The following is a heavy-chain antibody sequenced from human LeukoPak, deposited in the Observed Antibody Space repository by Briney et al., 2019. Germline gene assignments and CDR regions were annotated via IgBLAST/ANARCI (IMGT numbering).Heavy chain of an antibody. CDR1: GFTFSSHA. CDR2: ISSGGGST. V-gene: IGHV3-23*01. CDR3: ARAGLSSSWYADF. D-gene: IGHD6-13*01. Sequence: GGSLRVSCAASGFTFSSHAMSWVRQAPGKGLEWVSAISSGGGSTYYADSVKGRFTISRDNSKNTLYLQMNSLRAEDTAVYYCARAGLSSSWYADFWGQGTLVTVSS. J-gene: IGHJ4*02.